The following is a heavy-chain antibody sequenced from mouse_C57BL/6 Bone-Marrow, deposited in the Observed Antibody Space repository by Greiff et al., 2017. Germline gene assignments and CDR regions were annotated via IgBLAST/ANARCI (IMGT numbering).Heavy chain of an antibody. D-gene: IGHD2-3*01. CDR1: GYSITSGYY. J-gene: IGHJ2*01. CDR2: ISYAGSH. CDR3: AREGDGY. V-gene: IGHV3-6*01. Sequence: ESGPGLVKPSQSLSLTCSVTGYSITSGYYWNWIRQFPGNKLEWMGYISYAGSHNYNPSLKNRISITRDTSKNQFFLKLNSVTTEDTATYYGAREGDGYWGQGTTLTVSS.